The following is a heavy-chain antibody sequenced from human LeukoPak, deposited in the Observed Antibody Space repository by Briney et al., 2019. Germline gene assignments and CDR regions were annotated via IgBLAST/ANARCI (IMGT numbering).Heavy chain of an antibody. CDR3: AAQKWGSYRPYYFDY. V-gene: IGHV3-30*04. Sequence: GGSLRLSCAASGFTFSSYAMHWVRQAPGKGLEWVAVISYDGSNKYYADSVKGRFTISRDNSKNTLYLQMNSLRADDTAVYYCAAQKWGSYRPYYFDYWGQGTLVTVSS. D-gene: IGHD3-16*02. CDR1: GFTFSSYA. CDR2: ISYDGSNK. J-gene: IGHJ4*02.